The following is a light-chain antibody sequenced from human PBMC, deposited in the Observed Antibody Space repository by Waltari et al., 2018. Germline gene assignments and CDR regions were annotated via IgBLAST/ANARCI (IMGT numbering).Light chain of an antibody. Sequence: EIVLTQSPGTMSLSPGDRAILSCRASQTINSNHLAWYQQKPGQAPRLLIHGASSRAIGIPDRFFGSGSGTDFTRTISRLEPEESGVYYCQQYSASTGTFGQGTKVEIK. CDR3: QQYSASTGT. V-gene: IGKV3-20*01. CDR2: GAS. J-gene: IGKJ1*01. CDR1: QTINSNH.